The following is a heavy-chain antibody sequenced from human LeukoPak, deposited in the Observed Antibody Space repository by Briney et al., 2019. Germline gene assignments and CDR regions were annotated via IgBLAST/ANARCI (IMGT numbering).Heavy chain of an antibody. D-gene: IGHD6-13*01. J-gene: IGHJ4*02. Sequence: GGSLRLSCAASGFTFSSYGMHWVRQAPGKGLEWVAVIWYDGSNKYYADSAKGRFTISRDNSKNTLYLQMNSLRAEDTAVYYCAKSSSWSLFDYWGQGTLVTVSS. CDR2: IWYDGSNK. CDR1: GFTFSSYG. V-gene: IGHV3-33*06. CDR3: AKSSSWSLFDY.